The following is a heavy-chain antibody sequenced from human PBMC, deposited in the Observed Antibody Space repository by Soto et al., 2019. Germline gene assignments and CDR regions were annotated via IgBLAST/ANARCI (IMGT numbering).Heavy chain of an antibody. Sequence: SETLSLTCTVSGDSLSTYYWSWIRQPAGERLEWIGRIHDTGRTNYNPSLKSRVTMSVDTSKNQFSLRVNSVTAADTAVYYCARESVSGTYRFDSWGQGTLVTVS. CDR3: ARESVSGTYRFDS. V-gene: IGHV4-4*07. CDR2: IHDTGRT. J-gene: IGHJ4*02. D-gene: IGHD3-16*02. CDR1: GDSLSTYY.